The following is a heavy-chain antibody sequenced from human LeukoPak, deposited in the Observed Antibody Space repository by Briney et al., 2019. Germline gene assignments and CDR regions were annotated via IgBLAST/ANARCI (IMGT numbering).Heavy chain of an antibody. D-gene: IGHD2-21*02. CDR2: INSGGSYT. CDR3: ARVDGDSGSVAFDI. J-gene: IGHJ3*02. V-gene: IGHV3-74*01. Sequence: SCAASGFTFSSYWMHWVRQAPGKGLVWVSRINSGGSYTTYADSVKGRFTISRDNAKNTLYLQMNSLTPEDTAVYYCARVDGDSGSVAFDIWGQGIMVTVSS. CDR1: GFTFSSYW.